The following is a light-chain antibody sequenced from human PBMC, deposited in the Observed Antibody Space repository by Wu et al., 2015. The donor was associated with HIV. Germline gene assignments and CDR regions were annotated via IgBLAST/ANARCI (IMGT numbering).Light chain of an antibody. V-gene: IGKV3-20*01. CDR3: QQYGSSPLT. Sequence: EFVLTQSPGTLSLSPGERATLSCRASQSLSSSYLAWYQQRAGQAPRLLIYGASNRATGIPDRFSGSGSGTDFTLTIRRLEPEDFAVYYCQQYGSSPLTFGGGTKVEIK. CDR1: QSLSSSY. J-gene: IGKJ4*01. CDR2: GAS.